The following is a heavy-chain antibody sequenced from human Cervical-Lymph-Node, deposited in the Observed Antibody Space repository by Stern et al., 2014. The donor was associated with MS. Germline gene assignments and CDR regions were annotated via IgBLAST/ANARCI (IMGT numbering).Heavy chain of an antibody. J-gene: IGHJ4*02. V-gene: IGHV4-39*01. Sequence: VQLVESGPGLVKPSETLSLTCTVSGGSISSSSYYWVWIRQPPGKGLEWIGSIYYRGITYFTPSLNSRVTMSVDTSKNQFPLELPSVTAADTALYYCARLHRNLPATALDYWGQGILVTVSS. D-gene: IGHD2-2*01. CDR3: ARLHRNLPATALDY. CDR1: GGSISSSSYY. CDR2: IYYRGIT.